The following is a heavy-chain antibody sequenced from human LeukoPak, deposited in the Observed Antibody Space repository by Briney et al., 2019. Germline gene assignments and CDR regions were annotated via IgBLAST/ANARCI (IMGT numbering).Heavy chain of an antibody. CDR3: ARGFIGNFWSGYSPYYYYYMDV. V-gene: IGHV1-69*13. J-gene: IGHJ6*03. D-gene: IGHD3-3*01. Sequence: SVKVSCKASGGTFGSYAISWVRQAPGQGLEWMGGIIPIFGTANYAQKFQGRVTITADESTSTAYMELSSLRSEDTAVYYCARGFIGNFWSGYSPYYYYYMDVWGKGTTVTVSS. CDR1: GGTFGSYA. CDR2: IIPIFGTA.